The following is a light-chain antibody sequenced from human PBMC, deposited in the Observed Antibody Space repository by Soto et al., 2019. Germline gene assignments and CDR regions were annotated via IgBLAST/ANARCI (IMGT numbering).Light chain of an antibody. V-gene: IGKV1-17*03. CDR1: HGVSNH. J-gene: IGKJ2*01. CDR2: AAS. CDR3: LQHDDYPYT. Sequence: DIQMTQSPSAMSASVGDRVTFTCRASHGVSNHLAWFQQKPGKVPKRVIYAASSLQSGVSSRFSGSGSVTEFTLTISSLHPEDFATYYCLQHDDYPYTFGQGIKLEIK.